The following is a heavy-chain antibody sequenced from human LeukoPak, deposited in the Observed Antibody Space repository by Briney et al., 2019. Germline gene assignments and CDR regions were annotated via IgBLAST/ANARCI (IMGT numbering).Heavy chain of an antibody. CDR3: NTWTRDSSGYFSDY. D-gene: IGHD3-22*01. Sequence: GGSLRLSCAASGFTFSSYAMSWVRQAPGKGLEWVGRIKSKTNGGTTDYAAPVKGRFTISRDDSKNTLFLQMNSLKTEDTAVYYCNTWTRDSSGYFSDYWGQGTLVTVSS. CDR2: IKSKTNGGTT. V-gene: IGHV3-15*01. CDR1: GFTFSSYA. J-gene: IGHJ4*02.